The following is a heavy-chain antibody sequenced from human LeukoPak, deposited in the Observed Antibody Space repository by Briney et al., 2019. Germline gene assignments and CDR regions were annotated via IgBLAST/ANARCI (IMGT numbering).Heavy chain of an antibody. J-gene: IGHJ4*02. Sequence: SETLSLTCAVSGGSFSGHYWNWIRQPPGKGLEWIGEINHGGSTNYNPSLKSRVTLAVDTSQKQFSLRLSSVTAADTAVYYWARGRYVTTRGGAAAGFLDYWGQGTLVTVST. CDR1: GGSFSGHY. CDR3: ARGRYVTTRGGAAAGFLDY. CDR2: INHGGST. D-gene: IGHD6-13*01. V-gene: IGHV4-34*01.